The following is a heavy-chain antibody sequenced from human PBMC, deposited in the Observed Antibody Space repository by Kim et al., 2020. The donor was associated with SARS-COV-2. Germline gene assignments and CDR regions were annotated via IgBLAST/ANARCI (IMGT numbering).Heavy chain of an antibody. CDR2: ISYDGSNK. Sequence: GGSLRLTCAASGFTFSSNGMHWVRQAPGKGLEWVAVISYDGSNKYYADSVKGRFTISRDNSKNTLYLQMNSLRAEDTAVYYCAKDRSSSWTLDYWAREPWSPSPQ. D-gene: IGHD6-13*01. V-gene: IGHV3-30*18. CDR1: GFTFSSNG. J-gene: IGHJ4*02. CDR3: AKDRSSSWTLDY.